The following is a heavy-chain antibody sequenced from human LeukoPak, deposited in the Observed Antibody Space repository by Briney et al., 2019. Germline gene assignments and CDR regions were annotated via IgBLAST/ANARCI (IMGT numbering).Heavy chain of an antibody. CDR1: GGSISSSSYY. Sequence: SATLSLTCTVSGGSISSSSYYWGWIRQPPGKVLERIGSIYYSGRTYYNTFLRSRVTISVDTSKNQVSLKLSSETAADTAVYYCAGFLDYYYFGMDVWGPGTTVTDS. CDR3: AGFLDYYYFGMDV. CDR2: IYYSGRT. J-gene: IGHJ6*02. D-gene: IGHD2/OR15-2a*01. V-gene: IGHV4-39*01.